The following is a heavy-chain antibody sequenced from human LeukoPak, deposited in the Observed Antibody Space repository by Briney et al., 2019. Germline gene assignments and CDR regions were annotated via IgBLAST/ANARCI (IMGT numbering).Heavy chain of an antibody. D-gene: IGHD3-22*01. Sequence: SETLSLTCTVSGGSISNYYWSWIRQPPGKGLEWIGYIHYSGSTSYNPSLKSRVTISVDTSKNQFSLKLRFVTPADTAVYYCARKDVYDSSGYYFDYWGQGTLVTVSS. CDR3: ARKDVYDSSGYYFDY. CDR2: IHYSGST. V-gene: IGHV4-59*01. CDR1: GGSISNYY. J-gene: IGHJ4*02.